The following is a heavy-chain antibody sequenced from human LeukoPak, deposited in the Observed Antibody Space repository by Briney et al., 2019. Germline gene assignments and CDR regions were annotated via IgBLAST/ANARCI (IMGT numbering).Heavy chain of an antibody. J-gene: IGHJ4*02. D-gene: IGHD6-6*01. CDR2: IYYSGST. CDR1: GGSISSSSYY. V-gene: IGHV4-39*07. CDR3: ARGVARSSKFHFSYYFDY. Sequence: PSETLSLTCTVSGGSISSSSYYWGWIRQPPGKGLEWIGSIYYSGSTYYNPSLKSRVTISMDTSQNQFSVNLSGVTAADTAVYYCARGVARSSKFHFSYYFDYWGQGTLVTVSS.